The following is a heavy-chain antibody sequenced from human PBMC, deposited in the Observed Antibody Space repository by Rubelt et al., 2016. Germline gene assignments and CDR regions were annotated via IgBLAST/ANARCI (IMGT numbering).Heavy chain of an antibody. CDR2: GST. V-gene: IGHV4-39*01. CDR3: ARHADPSTSYYFDY. Sequence: GSTNYNPSLKSRVTISVDTSKNQFSLKLSSVTAADTAVYYCARHADPSTSYYFDYWGQGTLVTVSS. J-gene: IGHJ4*02.